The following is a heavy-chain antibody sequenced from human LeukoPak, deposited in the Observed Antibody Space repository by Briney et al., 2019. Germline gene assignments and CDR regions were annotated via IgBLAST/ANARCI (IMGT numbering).Heavy chain of an antibody. CDR3: ARDKNRVSSGYDFVFWDY. CDR2: INHSGST. J-gene: IGHJ4*02. D-gene: IGHD5-12*01. V-gene: IGHV4-34*01. CDR1: GGSFSGYY. Sequence: SETLSLTCAVYGGSFSGYYWSWIRQPPGKGLEWIGEINHSGSTNYNPSLKSRVTISVDTSKNQFSLKLSSVTAADTAVYYCARDKNRVSSGYDFVFWDYWGQGTLVTVSS.